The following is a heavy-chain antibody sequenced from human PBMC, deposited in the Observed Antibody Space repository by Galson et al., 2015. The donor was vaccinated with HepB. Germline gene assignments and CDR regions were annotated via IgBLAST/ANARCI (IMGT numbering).Heavy chain of an antibody. CDR2: ISGRAKST. D-gene: IGHD2-2*01. CDR1: GFTYNTYA. CDR3: ARGACSTNNCFPFDH. Sequence: SLRLSCAASGFTYNTYALAWVRTSPGKGLEWVSRISGRAKSTDYADSVKGRFIISRDNSKNTVYLQINSLRVEDTAVYYCARGACSTNNCFPFDHWGQGNLVTVAS. J-gene: IGHJ4*02. V-gene: IGHV3-23*01.